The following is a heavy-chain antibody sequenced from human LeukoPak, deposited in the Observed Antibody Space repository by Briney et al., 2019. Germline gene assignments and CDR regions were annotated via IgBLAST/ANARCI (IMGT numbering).Heavy chain of an antibody. CDR2: MNPNSGNT. J-gene: IGHJ6*03. CDR1: GYTFTSYD. V-gene: IGHV1-8*01. Sequence: ASVKVSCKASGYTFTSYDINWVRQATGQGLEWMGWMNPNSGNTDYAQKFQGRVTITRNTSISTACMELSSLRSEDTAVYYCARRAVGNSYYYYMDVWGKGTTVTVSS. D-gene: IGHD6-19*01. CDR3: ARRAVGNSYYYYMDV.